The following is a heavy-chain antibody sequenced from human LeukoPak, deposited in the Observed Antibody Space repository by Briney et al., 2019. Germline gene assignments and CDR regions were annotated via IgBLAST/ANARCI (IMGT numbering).Heavy chain of an antibody. D-gene: IGHD6-13*01. CDR2: IRYDGSNK. J-gene: IGHJ4*02. Sequence: GGSLRLSCAASGFTFSSYGMHWVRQAAGKGLEWVAFIRYDGSNKYYADSVKGRFTISRDNSKNTLYLQMNSLRAEDTAVYYCAKGRDDSSSWYIPFFDYWGQGTLVTVSS. CDR3: AKGRDDSSSWYIPFFDY. V-gene: IGHV3-30*02. CDR1: GFTFSSYG.